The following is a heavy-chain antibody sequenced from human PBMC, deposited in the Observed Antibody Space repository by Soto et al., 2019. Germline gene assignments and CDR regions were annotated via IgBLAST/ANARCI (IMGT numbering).Heavy chain of an antibody. CDR1: GGSFSDYY. D-gene: IGHD3-16*02. J-gene: IGHJ4*02. V-gene: IGHV4-34*01. CDR2: MNHSGST. Sequence: SETLSLTCSVHGGSFSDYYWSWIRQPPGKGLEWIGEMNHSGSTNHNPSLKSRVTISVDTSKNQFSLRLSSVTAADTAVYFCARVWGSYRYYFDYWGQGTLVTVSS. CDR3: ARVWGSYRYYFDY.